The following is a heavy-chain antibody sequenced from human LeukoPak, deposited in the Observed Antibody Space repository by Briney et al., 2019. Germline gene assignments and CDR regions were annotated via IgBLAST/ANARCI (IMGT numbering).Heavy chain of an antibody. Sequence: GGSLTLVCVPSGLTFSSCWMRWVRQAPGEWRGWVANMKQDGSEKYYVDSVKGRFTISRDNAKTSVYLQMNSLRAEDTAMYYCAREGIAASADYWGQGMLDTVSP. CDR1: GLTFSSCW. V-gene: IGHV3-7*01. CDR3: AREGIAASADY. CDR2: MKQDGSEK. D-gene: IGHD6-13*01. J-gene: IGHJ4*02.